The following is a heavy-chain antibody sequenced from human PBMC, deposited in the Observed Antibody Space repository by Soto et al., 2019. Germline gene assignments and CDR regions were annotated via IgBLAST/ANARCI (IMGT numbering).Heavy chain of an antibody. J-gene: IGHJ3*02. CDR1: GFTFSIYV. V-gene: IGHV3-33*06. CDR2: IWYDGINK. Sequence: SCPASGFTFSIYVMHCFRQAPGKGLARLAVIWYDGINKYYADSVKGRFTISRDNSQNPLYLQMNRLRAEDPAVYYCAKDFIGFPTIDITGWAFAIWGQGTMVTVSS. CDR3: AKDFIGFPTIDITGWAFAI. D-gene: IGHD3-9*01.